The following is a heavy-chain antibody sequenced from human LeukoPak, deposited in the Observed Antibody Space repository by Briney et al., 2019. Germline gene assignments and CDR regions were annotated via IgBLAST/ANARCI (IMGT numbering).Heavy chain of an antibody. CDR1: GFTFSDYY. CDR2: ISSSGSTI. CDR3: ARDSGNYLDAFDI. V-gene: IGHV3-11*04. Sequence: GGSLRLSCAASGFTFSDYYMSWIRQAPGKGLEWVSYISSSGSTIYYADSVKGRLTISRDNAKNSLYLQMNSLRAGDTAVYYCARDSGNYLDAFDIWGQGTMVTVSS. J-gene: IGHJ3*02. D-gene: IGHD1-7*01.